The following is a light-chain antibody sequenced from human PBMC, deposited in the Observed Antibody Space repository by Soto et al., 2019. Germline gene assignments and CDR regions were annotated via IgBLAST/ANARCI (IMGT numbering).Light chain of an antibody. V-gene: IGKV3-20*01. CDR1: QSVSSSY. CDR3: HQYDKLPRT. CDR2: GAS. Sequence: EIVLTQSPGTLSLSPGERATLSCRASQSVSSSYLAWYQQKPGQAPRLLIYGASNRASGIPDRFSGSGSGTDFTLTISRLEPEDFAVYYCHQYDKLPRTFGQGTKVGIK. J-gene: IGKJ1*01.